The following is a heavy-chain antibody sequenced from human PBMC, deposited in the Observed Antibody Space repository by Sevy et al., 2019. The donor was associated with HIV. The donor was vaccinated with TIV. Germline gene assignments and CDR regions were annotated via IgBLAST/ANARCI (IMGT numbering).Heavy chain of an antibody. V-gene: IGHV3-23*01. CDR2: ISGFGDKT. J-gene: IGHJ6*02. Sequence: GGSLKLSCAVSGVTFSDYAMSWVRQAPGKGLEWVSFISGFGDKTYYADSVRGRFTISRDNSKNTLHLQMNSLRAEDTAVYYCAKAGGINGFYYYYVMDVWGQGTTVTVSS. CDR3: AKAGGINGFYYYYVMDV. CDR1: GVTFSDYA.